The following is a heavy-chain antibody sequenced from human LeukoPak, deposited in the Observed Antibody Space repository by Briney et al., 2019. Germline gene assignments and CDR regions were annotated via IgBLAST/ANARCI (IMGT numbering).Heavy chain of an antibody. Sequence: SETLSLTCTVSGGSISSYCWSWIRQPPGKGLEWIGYIYYSGSTNYNPSLKSRVTISVDTSKNQFSLKLSSVTAADTAVYYCAREAREPDGDSSGYFDYWGQGALVTVSS. CDR3: AREAREPDGDSSGYFDY. CDR1: GGSISSYC. J-gene: IGHJ4*02. D-gene: IGHD3-22*01. CDR2: IYYSGST. V-gene: IGHV4-59*01.